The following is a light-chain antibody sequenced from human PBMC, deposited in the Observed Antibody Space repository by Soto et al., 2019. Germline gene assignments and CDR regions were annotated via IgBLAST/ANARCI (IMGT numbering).Light chain of an antibody. J-gene: IGKJ5*01. Sequence: AIQMTQSPSSLSASVGDTVTISCRASRGVRSDVAWYQQRPGSVPKVLIYGAFNLYTGVPSRFSGSGYGSDFSLTISSLQPEDSATYYCVQDFNYPLTFGGGTRLENK. CDR2: GAF. V-gene: IGKV1-6*01. CDR3: VQDFNYPLT. CDR1: RGVRSD.